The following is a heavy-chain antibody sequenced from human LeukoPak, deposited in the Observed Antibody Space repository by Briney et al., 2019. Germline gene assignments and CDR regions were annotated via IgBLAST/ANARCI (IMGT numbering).Heavy chain of an antibody. V-gene: IGHV4-39*07. CDR2: IYYSGST. J-gene: IGHJ4*02. Sequence: PSETLSLTCTVSGGSISSNSYYWGWIRQPPGKGLEWIGSIYYSGSTYYNPSLKSRVTISVDTSKNQFSLKLSSVTAADTAVYYCARAARLDYGDYGASDYWGQGTLVTVSS. CDR3: ARAARLDYGDYGASDY. CDR1: GGSISSNSYY. D-gene: IGHD4-17*01.